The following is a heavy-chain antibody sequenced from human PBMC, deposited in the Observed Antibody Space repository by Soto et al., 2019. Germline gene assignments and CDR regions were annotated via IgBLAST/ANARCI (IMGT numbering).Heavy chain of an antibody. CDR1: GGTFSSYA. CDR3: AREGGGFVDAADAFDI. CDR2: IIPIFGTA. J-gene: IGHJ3*02. D-gene: IGHD3-10*01. V-gene: IGHV1-69*01. Sequence: QVQLVQSGAEVKKPGSSVKVSCKASGGTFSSYAISWVRQAPGQGLEWMGGIIPIFGTANYAQKFQGRVTITADESTSTAYMELSSLRSEDTAVYYCAREGGGFVDAADAFDIWGQGTMVTVSS.